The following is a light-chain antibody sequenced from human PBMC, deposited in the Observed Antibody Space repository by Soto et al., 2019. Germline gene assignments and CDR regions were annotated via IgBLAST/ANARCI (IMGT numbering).Light chain of an antibody. CDR2: DNV. V-gene: IGLV1-51*01. CDR3: GSWDNILRAYV. Sequence: QSVLTQPPSVSATPGQKVTISCSGSGSNLGRNYVSWYQQLPGTAPKLLIYDNVYRFSGIPDRFSASKSGTSATLGITGLQTGDEGDYYCGSWDNILRAYVFGTGTQLTVL. CDR1: GSNLGRNY. J-gene: IGLJ1*01.